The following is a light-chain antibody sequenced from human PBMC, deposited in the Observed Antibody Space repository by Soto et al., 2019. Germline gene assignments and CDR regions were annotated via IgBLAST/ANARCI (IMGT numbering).Light chain of an antibody. J-gene: IGKJ1*01. CDR3: QQYGSSPEWT. CDR2: GAS. CDR1: QSVSSTY. V-gene: IGKV3-20*01. Sequence: ETVLTQSTCTLSLSAGESATLSWRASQSVSSTYLAWYQQKPGQAPRVLIYGASSRATGIPDRFSGSGSGTDFTLTISRLEPEDFAVYYCQQYGSSPEWTFGQGTKVDIK.